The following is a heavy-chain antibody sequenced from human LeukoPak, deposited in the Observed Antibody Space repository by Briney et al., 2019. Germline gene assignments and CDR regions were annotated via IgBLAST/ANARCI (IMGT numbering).Heavy chain of an antibody. CDR1: GGSISSYY. V-gene: IGHV4-59*01. Sequence: SETLSLTCTVSGGSISSYYWSWIRQPPGKGLEWIGYIYYSGSTNYNPSLKSRVTISVDTSKNQFSLKLSSVTAADTAVYYCARGWYYYDSSGAFDIWGQGTMVTVSS. CDR2: IYYSGST. D-gene: IGHD3-22*01. J-gene: IGHJ3*02. CDR3: ARGWYYYDSSGAFDI.